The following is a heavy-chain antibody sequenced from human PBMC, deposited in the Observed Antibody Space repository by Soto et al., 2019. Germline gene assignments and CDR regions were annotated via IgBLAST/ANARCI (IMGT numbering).Heavy chain of an antibody. CDR1: GFTFTTYA. Sequence: PGESLKISCAASGFTFTTYAMNWVRQAPGEGLEWLAIISYDEIYKYYADSVKGRFTISRDNSKNTLYLQMNSLRAEDTAVYYCARDPLWGTAMVLWYFDRWGRGTLVTVSS. CDR3: ARDPLWGTAMVLWYFDR. D-gene: IGHD5-18*01. CDR2: ISYDEIYK. V-gene: IGHV3-30-3*01. J-gene: IGHJ2*01.